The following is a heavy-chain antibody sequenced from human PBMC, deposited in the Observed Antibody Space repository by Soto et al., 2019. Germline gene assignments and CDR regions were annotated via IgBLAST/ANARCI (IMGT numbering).Heavy chain of an antibody. D-gene: IGHD5-12*01. CDR1: GYTFTSYA. Sequence: QVQLVQSGAEVKKPGASVKVSCKASGYTFTSYAMHWVRQAPGQRLEWMGWINAGNGNTKYSQKFQGRVTITRDTSASTAYMELSSLRSEDTAVYYCARTDGEMATTHPSFDYWGQGTLVTVSS. CDR3: ARTDGEMATTHPSFDY. CDR2: INAGNGNT. J-gene: IGHJ4*02. V-gene: IGHV1-3*01.